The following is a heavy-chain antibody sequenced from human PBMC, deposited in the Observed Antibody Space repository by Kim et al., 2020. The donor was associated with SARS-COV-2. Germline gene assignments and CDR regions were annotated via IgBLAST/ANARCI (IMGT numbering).Heavy chain of an antibody. J-gene: IGHJ4*02. Sequence: TGRFTISSDNAKNSMYLQMNSLRAEDTGVYYCARGGGDFWSGYYASIDYWGQGTLVTVSS. V-gene: IGHV3-11*04. CDR3: ARGGGDFWSGYYASIDY. D-gene: IGHD3-3*01.